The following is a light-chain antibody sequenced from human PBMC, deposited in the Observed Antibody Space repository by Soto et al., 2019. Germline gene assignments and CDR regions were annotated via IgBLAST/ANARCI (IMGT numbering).Light chain of an antibody. J-gene: IGKJ4*01. CDR3: QQDNPYPVT. CDR1: QGISSL. V-gene: IGKV1-5*01. CDR2: DAS. Sequence: IHMTRSVNSLSASVGDRVTITCLASQGISSLLSWYQQKAGTATKVLIYDASKLTSGVPSRFSGGGSGTEFTLTISGLPPDDFATYYCQQDNPYPVTFGGGTNVDIK.